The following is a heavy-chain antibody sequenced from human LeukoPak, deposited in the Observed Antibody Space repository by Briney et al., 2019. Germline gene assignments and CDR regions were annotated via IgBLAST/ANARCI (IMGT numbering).Heavy chain of an antibody. Sequence: SETLSLTCTVSGYSISSGYYWGWIRQPPGKGLEWIGNIYHSGSTYYNPSLKSRVTISLDTFKNQFSLKLSSVTAADTAVYYCASRLDGFGELLLVPMDVWGKGTTVTISS. J-gene: IGHJ6*03. V-gene: IGHV4-38-2*02. CDR3: ASRLDGFGELLLVPMDV. D-gene: IGHD3-10*01. CDR2: IYHSGST. CDR1: GYSISSGYY.